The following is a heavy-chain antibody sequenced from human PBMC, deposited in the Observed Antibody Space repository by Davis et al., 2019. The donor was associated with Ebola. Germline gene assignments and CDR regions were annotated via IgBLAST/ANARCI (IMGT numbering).Heavy chain of an antibody. CDR1: GFTISTSW. CDR2: IKTDGSDK. J-gene: IGHJ4*02. Sequence: GESLKISCAASGFTISTSWMTWVRQVPGRGPEWVANIKTDGSDKYYVDSVKGRFTISRDNAKNSLYLQMNSLRAEDTAVYYCARDSDDYSFDYWGQGTLVTVSS. V-gene: IGHV3-7*01. D-gene: IGHD4-11*01. CDR3: ARDSDDYSFDY.